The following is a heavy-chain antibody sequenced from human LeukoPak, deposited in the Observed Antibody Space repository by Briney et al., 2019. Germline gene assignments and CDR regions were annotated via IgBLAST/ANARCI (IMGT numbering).Heavy chain of an antibody. J-gene: IGHJ1*01. Sequence: PSETLSLTCTVSGGSISGYYWSWIRQPPGKGLEWIGCIYYTGSTSYNPSLKSRVTISADTSKNHFSLKLSSVTAADTAVYYCARYGGSPSNYFGLWRQSTPITVSS. CDR1: GGSISGYY. CDR3: ARYGGSPSNYFGL. D-gene: IGHD1-26*01. CDR2: IYYTGST. V-gene: IGHV4-59*08.